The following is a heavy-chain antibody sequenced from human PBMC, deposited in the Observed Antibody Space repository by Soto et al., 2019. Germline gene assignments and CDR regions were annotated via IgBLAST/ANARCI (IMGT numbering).Heavy chain of an antibody. CDR2: ISAYNGNT. CDR3: ARDSGIAAANYYYYGMDV. D-gene: IGHD6-13*01. J-gene: IGHJ6*02. V-gene: IGHV1-18*01. Sequence: GASVKVSCKASGYTFTSYGISWVRQAPGQGLDWMGWISAYNGNTNYAQKLQGRVTMTTDTSTSTAYMELRSLRSDDTAVYYCARDSGIAAANYYYYGMDVWGQGTTVTVSS. CDR1: GYTFTSYG.